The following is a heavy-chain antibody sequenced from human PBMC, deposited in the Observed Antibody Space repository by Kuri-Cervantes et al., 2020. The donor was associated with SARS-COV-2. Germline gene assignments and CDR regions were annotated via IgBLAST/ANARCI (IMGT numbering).Heavy chain of an antibody. D-gene: IGHD6-6*01. Sequence: GGSLRLSCAASGFTFSSYAMHWVRQAPGKGLEWVAVISYDGSNKYYADSVKGRFTIPRDNSKNTLYLQMNSLRAEDTAVYYCARDFIGSSSFDYWGQGTLVTVSS. J-gene: IGHJ4*02. CDR2: ISYDGSNK. CDR1: GFTFSSYA. V-gene: IGHV3-30*04. CDR3: ARDFIGSSSFDY.